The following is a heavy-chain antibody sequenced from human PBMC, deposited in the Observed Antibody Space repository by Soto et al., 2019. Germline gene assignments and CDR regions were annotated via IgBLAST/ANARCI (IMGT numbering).Heavy chain of an antibody. CDR3: AKGPSKLCGGDSCFPAY. CDR2: IRATSGDT. J-gene: IGHJ1*01. CDR1: GFTFSRYA. Sequence: GGSLRLSCAASGFTFSRYAMSWVRQAPGKGLEWVSTIRATSGDTFYADSVMGRFTISRDNSKNTLYLQMNSLRAEDTTVYHCAKGPSKLCGGDSCFPAYWGQGTLVTVSS. V-gene: IGHV3-23*01. D-gene: IGHD2-21*02.